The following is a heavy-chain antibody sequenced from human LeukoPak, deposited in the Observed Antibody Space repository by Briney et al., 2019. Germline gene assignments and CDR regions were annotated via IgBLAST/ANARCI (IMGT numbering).Heavy chain of an antibody. V-gene: IGHV1-69*05. D-gene: IGHD6-19*01. CDR1: GGTFSSYA. CDR2: IIPIFGTA. CDR3: ASGDSSGWYGDY. Sequence: SVKVSCKASGGTFSSYAISWVRQAPGQGLGWMGRIIPIFGTANYAQKFQGRVTITTDESTSTAYMELSSLRSEDTAVYYCASGDSSGWYGDYWGQGTLVTVSS. J-gene: IGHJ4*02.